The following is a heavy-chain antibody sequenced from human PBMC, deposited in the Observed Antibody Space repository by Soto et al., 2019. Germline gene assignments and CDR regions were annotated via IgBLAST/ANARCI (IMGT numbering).Heavy chain of an antibody. CDR2: ISYDGSNK. Sequence: QVQLVESGGGVVQPGRSLRLSCAASGFTFSSYAMHWVRQAPGKGLEWVAVISYDGSNKYYADSVKGRFTISRDNSKNTLYLQMNSLRAEDTAVYYCARPYDSSGLDQFDYWGQGTLVTVSS. V-gene: IGHV3-30-3*01. CDR1: GFTFSSYA. D-gene: IGHD3-22*01. J-gene: IGHJ4*02. CDR3: ARPYDSSGLDQFDY.